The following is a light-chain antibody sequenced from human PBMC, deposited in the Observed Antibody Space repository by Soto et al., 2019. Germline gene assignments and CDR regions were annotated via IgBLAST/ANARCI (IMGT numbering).Light chain of an antibody. J-gene: IGLJ1*01. Sequence: QSALTQPASVSVSPGQSITISCTGSSSDVGGYNFVSWYQQHPGNVPKLMIYDVSSRPAGVSDRFSGSKSGNTASLTISGLQAEDEGDYYCSSDTSSSPHVFGSGTKLTVL. CDR2: DVS. V-gene: IGLV2-14*03. CDR1: SSDVGGYNF. CDR3: SSDTSSSPHV.